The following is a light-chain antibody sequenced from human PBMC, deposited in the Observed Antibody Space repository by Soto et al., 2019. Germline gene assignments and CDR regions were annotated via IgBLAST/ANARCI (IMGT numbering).Light chain of an antibody. Sequence: QSVLTQPPSVSGAPGQRVTISCTGSSSNIGAGYDVHWYQQLPGTAPKLLIYGNSNRPSGVPDRFSGSKSGTSASLAITGVHAEDEADYYCQSYDSSLSGYVFGTGTKVTVL. CDR3: QSYDSSLSGYV. J-gene: IGLJ1*01. CDR2: GNS. V-gene: IGLV1-40*01. CDR1: SSNIGAGYD.